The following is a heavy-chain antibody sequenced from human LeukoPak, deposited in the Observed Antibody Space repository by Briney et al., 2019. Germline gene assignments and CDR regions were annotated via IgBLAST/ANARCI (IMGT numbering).Heavy chain of an antibody. J-gene: IGHJ4*02. Sequence: PGGSLRLSCEASGFTFGSYAMYWVRQAPGKGLEWVAGIFGSGGSAHYADSAKGRFTISRDNSKNTLYLQMNSLRAEDTAVYYCANRVYSYADPFDYWGQGTLVTVSS. D-gene: IGHD5-18*01. V-gene: IGHV3-23*01. CDR2: IFGSGGSA. CDR1: GFTFGSYA. CDR3: ANRVYSYADPFDY.